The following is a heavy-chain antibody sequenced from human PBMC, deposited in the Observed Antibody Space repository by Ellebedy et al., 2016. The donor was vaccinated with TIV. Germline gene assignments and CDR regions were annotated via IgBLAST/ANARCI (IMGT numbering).Heavy chain of an antibody. CDR2: VYYSGSP. V-gene: IGHV4-39*07. J-gene: IGHJ6*02. CDR3: ARDHTNWDGMDV. D-gene: IGHD2-8*01. CDR1: GGSVSSTRYY. Sequence: MPSETLSLTCSVSGGSVSSTRYYWAWIRQPPGKGLEYIGSVYYSGSPYYNPSLKTRVTISVDTSKNQFSLRLNSVAAADTAVYYCARDHTNWDGMDVWGQGTTVSVSS.